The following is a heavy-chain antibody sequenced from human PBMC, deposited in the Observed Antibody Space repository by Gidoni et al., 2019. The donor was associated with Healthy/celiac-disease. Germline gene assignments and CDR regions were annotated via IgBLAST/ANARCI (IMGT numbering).Heavy chain of an antibody. CDR1: GFTFSSYA. CDR3: ARCYYDSSGYYSMAFDI. D-gene: IGHD3-22*01. V-gene: IGHV3-23*01. Sequence: EVQLLESGGGLVQPGGSLRLSCAASGFTFSSYAMSWVRQAPGKGLEWVSAISGSGGSTYYADSVKGRFTISRDNSKNTLYLQMNSLRAEDTAVYYCARCYYDSSGYYSMAFDIWGQGTMVTVSS. CDR2: ISGSGGST. J-gene: IGHJ3*02.